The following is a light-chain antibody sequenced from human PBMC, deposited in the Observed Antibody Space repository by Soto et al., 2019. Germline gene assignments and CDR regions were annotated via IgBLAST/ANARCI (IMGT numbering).Light chain of an antibody. CDR2: EGS. Sequence: QSALTQPXXXSXSPGQXXTIXXXXXXXXXGSYNLVSWYQQHPGKAPKLMIYEGSKRPSGVSNRFSGSKSGNTASLTISGLQAEDEADYYCCSYAGSSTIYVFGTGTXV. CDR1: XXXXGSYNL. J-gene: IGLJ1*01. V-gene: IGLV2-23*01. CDR3: CSYAGSSTIYV.